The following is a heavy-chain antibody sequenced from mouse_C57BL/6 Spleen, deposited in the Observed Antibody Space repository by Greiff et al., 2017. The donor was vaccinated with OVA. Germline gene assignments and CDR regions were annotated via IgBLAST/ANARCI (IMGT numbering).Heavy chain of an antibody. CDR3: ASTAQALVAY. CDR1: GYTFTSYW. Sequence: QVQLQQPGAELVKPGASVKLSCKASGYTFTSYWMQWVKQRPGQGLEWIGEIDPSDSYTNYNQKFKGKATLTVDTSSSTAYMHLSSLTSEDSAVYYCASTAQALVAYWGQGTLVTVSA. J-gene: IGHJ3*01. CDR2: IDPSDSYT. D-gene: IGHD3-2*02. V-gene: IGHV1-50*01.